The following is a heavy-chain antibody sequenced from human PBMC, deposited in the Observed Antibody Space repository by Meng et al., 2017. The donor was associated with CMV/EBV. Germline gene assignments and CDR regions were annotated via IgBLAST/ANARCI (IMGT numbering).Heavy chain of an antibody. CDR1: GFAFTSSA. J-gene: IGHJ4*02. Sequence: SVKVSCKASGFAFTSSAVQWVRQARGQRLEWIGWIVVGSGNTNYAQKFQERVTITRDMSTSTVYMELSSLRSEDTAVYYCAADVPSQDIVVVPAAIGWGQGTLVPSPQ. CDR2: IVVGSGNT. CDR3: AADVPSQDIVVVPAAIG. D-gene: IGHD2-2*01. V-gene: IGHV1-58*01.